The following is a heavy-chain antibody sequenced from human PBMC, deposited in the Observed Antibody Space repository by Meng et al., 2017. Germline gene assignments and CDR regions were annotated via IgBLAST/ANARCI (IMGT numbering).Heavy chain of an antibody. J-gene: IGHJ4*02. Sequence: QADVQEAGPGLVKPSGTLSLTCAVSGGSISRSNWWSWVRQPPGKGLEWIGEIYHSGSTNYNPSLKSRVTISVDKSKNQFSLKLSSVTAADTAVYYCARVVAATTLFLDYWGQGTLVTVSS. V-gene: IGHV4-4*02. D-gene: IGHD2-15*01. CDR2: IYHSGST. CDR1: GGSISRSNW. CDR3: ARVVAATTLFLDY.